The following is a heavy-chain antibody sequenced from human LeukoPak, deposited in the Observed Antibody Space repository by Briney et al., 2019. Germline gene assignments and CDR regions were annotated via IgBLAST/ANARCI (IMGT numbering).Heavy chain of an antibody. CDR2: ISGSGDNT. Sequence: GSLRLSCAASGFTFSSYAMSWVRQAPGKGLEWVSGISGSGDNTYYADSVKGRFTISRDNSKNTLYVQVNSLGTEDTAAYYCAKDASVAGSFDYWGQGTLVTVSS. D-gene: IGHD6-19*01. J-gene: IGHJ4*02. CDR3: AKDASVAGSFDY. V-gene: IGHV3-23*01. CDR1: GFTFSSYA.